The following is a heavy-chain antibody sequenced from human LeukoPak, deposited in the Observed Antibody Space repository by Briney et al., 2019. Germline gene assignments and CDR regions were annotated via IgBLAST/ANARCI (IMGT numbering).Heavy chain of an antibody. CDR3: AREHRSSKYFDS. CDR1: GGSIAVNHYY. J-gene: IGHJ4*02. V-gene: IGHV4-39*02. D-gene: IGHD6-6*01. Sequence: PSETLSLTCSVSGGSIAVNHYYWGWVRQPPGKGLEWIGSGLYTGNTYSNPSLRSRVTISVDTSKNEFSLKMNSVTAADTAVYYCAREHRSSKYFDSWGQGALMIVSS. CDR2: GLYTGNT.